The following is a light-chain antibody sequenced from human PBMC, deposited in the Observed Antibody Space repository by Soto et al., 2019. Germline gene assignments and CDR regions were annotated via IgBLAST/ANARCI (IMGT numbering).Light chain of an antibody. CDR1: SEVGSYSR. CDR2: DVT. V-gene: IGLV2-18*01. Sequence: QSALTQPPSVSGSPGHSVTISCTGTSEVGSYSRVSWYQQSPGTSPKLHIYDVTKRPLGVSDRFSGSKSGNTASLTISGLQTEDEADYYCGLYTLSDTVILGGGTKLTVL. CDR3: GLYTLSDTVI. J-gene: IGLJ2*01.